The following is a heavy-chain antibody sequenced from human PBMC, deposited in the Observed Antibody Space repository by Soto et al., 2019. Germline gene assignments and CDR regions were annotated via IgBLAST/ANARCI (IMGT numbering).Heavy chain of an antibody. J-gene: IGHJ4*02. CDR2: ISQNGDS. CDR1: SYSFGSGY. Sequence: SETLSLTCALSSYSFGSGYWAWLRQSPGKGLEWFGTISQNGDSFYNPSLRSRVAMSIDASRNQFSLELTSVTAADTAVYYCARQGSYWGQGARVPVSS. V-gene: IGHV4-38-2*01. CDR3: ARQGSY.